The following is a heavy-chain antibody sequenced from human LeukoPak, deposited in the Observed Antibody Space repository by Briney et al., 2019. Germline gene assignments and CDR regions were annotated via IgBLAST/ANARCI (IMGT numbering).Heavy chain of an antibody. CDR2: IWYDGGKK. CDR3: AREWRGIASHFHGMDV. V-gene: IGHV3-33*01. CDR1: GFTFSDYG. J-gene: IGHJ6*02. Sequence: PGGSLRLSCAASGFTFSDYGMYWVRQAPGKGLEWVALIWYDGGKKYYTDSVRGRFTISRENVKNSLYLQMNSLGVEDTAVYYCAREWRGIASHFHGMDVWGQGTTVTVSS. D-gene: IGHD6-6*01.